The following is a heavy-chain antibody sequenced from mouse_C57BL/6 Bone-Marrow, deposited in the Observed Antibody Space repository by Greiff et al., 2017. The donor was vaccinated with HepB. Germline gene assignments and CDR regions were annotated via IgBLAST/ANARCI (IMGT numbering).Heavy chain of an antibody. J-gene: IGHJ2*01. CDR2: IYPRSGNT. CDR1: GYTFTSYG. Sequence: VQLQQSGAELARPGASVKLSCKASGYTFTSYGISWVKQRTGQGLEWIGQIYPRSGNTYYNEKFKGKATLTADKSSSTAYMELRSLTSEDSAVYFCARCYYYVSNRYYFDYWGQGTTLTVSS. D-gene: IGHD1-1*01. CDR3: ARCYYYVSNRYYFDY. V-gene: IGHV1-81*01.